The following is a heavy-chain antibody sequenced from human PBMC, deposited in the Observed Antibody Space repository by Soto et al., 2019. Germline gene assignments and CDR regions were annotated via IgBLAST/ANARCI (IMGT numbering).Heavy chain of an antibody. CDR1: GGSISSYY. D-gene: IGHD3-3*01. CDR2: IYTSGST. J-gene: IGHJ6*02. CDR3: AREVPTIFGVVTIYYYYGMDV. Sequence: PSETLSLTCTVSGGSISSYYWSWIRQPAGKGLEWIGRIYTSGSTNYNPFLKSRVTMSVDTSKNQFSLKLSSVTAADTVVYYCAREVPTIFGVVTIYYYYGMDVWGQGTTVTVSS. V-gene: IGHV4-4*07.